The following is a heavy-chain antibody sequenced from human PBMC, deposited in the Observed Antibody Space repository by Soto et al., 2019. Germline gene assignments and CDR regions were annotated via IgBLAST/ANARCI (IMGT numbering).Heavy chain of an antibody. CDR2: IYYSGST. V-gene: IGHV4-39*07. CDR3: ARERGYSYVFFDY. J-gene: IGHJ4*02. D-gene: IGHD5-18*01. CDR1: GGSISSSSYY. Sequence: SETLSLTCTVSGGSISSSSYYWGWIRQPPGKGLEWIGSIYYSGSTHYNPSLKSRVTISVDTSKNQFSLKLSSVTAADTAVYYCARERGYSYVFFDYWGQGTLVTVSS.